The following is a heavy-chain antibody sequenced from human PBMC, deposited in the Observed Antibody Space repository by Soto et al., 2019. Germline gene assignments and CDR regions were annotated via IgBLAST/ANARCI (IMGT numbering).Heavy chain of an antibody. V-gene: IGHV3-30*18. Sequence: QVQLVESGGGVVQPGRSLRLSCVASGFTFSSYGMHWFSQAPGKGLEWVAIISYDGSNTYYADSVKGRFTISRDNSKNALYLQMNSLRAEDTSVYYCAKEGGLSGSYYISSSYYFDYWGQGTLVTVSS. CDR1: GFTFSSYG. CDR3: AKEGGLSGSYYISSSYYFDY. D-gene: IGHD1-26*01. J-gene: IGHJ4*02. CDR2: ISYDGSNT.